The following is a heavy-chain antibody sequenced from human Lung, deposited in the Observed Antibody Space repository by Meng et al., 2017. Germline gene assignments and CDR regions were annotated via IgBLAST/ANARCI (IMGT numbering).Heavy chain of an antibody. J-gene: IGHJ3*02. Sequence: SLKISCAASGFTFDDYAMHRVRQAPGKGLEWVSGISWNSGSIGYADSVKGRFTISRDNAKNSLYLQMNSLRAEDMALYYCAKDYGQWLLDAFDIWGQGTMVTVSS. D-gene: IGHD6-19*01. V-gene: IGHV3-9*03. CDR1: GFTFDDYA. CDR2: ISWNSGSI. CDR3: AKDYGQWLLDAFDI.